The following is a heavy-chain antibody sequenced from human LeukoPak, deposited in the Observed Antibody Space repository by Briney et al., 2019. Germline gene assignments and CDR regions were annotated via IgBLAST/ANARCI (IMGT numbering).Heavy chain of an antibody. Sequence: PGASVKVSCKASGYTFTSYGISWVRQAPGQGLEWMGWISAYNGNTNYAQKLLGRVTMTEDTSTDTAYMELRSLRSEDTAVYYCAIEKDELLDSWGQGTLVTVSS. CDR2: ISAYNGNT. CDR3: AIEKDELLDS. CDR1: GYTFTSYG. V-gene: IGHV1-18*01. J-gene: IGHJ5*01. D-gene: IGHD1-1*01.